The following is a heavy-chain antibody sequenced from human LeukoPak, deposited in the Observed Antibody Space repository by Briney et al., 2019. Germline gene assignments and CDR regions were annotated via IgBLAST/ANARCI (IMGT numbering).Heavy chain of an antibody. V-gene: IGHV5-51*01. CDR3: VRVGTKTPIDH. D-gene: IGHD1-7*01. J-gene: IGHJ5*02. CDR2: IYPGDSDT. CDR1: GYSFATYW. Sequence: GESLKIACKGSGYSFATYWIGWVRLMPGKGLEWMGVIYPGDSDTRYSPSFQGQFSFSAEKSINTAYLWWSSLRASDTALYYCVRVGTKTPIDHWGQGTLVTVSS.